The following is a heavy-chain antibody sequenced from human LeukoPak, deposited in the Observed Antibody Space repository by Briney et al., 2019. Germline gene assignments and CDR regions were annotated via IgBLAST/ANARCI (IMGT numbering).Heavy chain of an antibody. D-gene: IGHD5-12*01. Sequence: ASVTVSCKASGYTFTSYDINWVRQATGQGLEWMGWMNPNSGNTGYAQKYQGRVTMTRNTSISTAYMELSSLISEDTAVYYCARARRDIVATIYAFDIWGQGTMVTVSS. CDR3: ARARRDIVATIYAFDI. CDR1: GYTFTSYD. CDR2: MNPNSGNT. V-gene: IGHV1-8*01. J-gene: IGHJ3*02.